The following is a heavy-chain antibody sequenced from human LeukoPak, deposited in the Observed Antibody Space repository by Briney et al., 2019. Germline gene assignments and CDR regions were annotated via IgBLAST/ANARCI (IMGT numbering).Heavy chain of an antibody. CDR3: ARDVADHLGALDY. J-gene: IGHJ4*02. V-gene: IGHV3-21*04. D-gene: IGHD3-16*01. Sequence: PGGSLRLSCAASGFTFSSYSMNWVRQAPGKGLEWVSSISSSSSYIYYADSVKGRFTISRDNAKNSLYLQMNSLRAEDTALYYCARDVADHLGALDYWGQGTLVTVSS. CDR2: ISSSSSYI. CDR1: GFTFSSYS.